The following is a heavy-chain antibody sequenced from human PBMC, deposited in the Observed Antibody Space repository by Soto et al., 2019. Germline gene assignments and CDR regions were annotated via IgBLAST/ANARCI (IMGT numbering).Heavy chain of an antibody. CDR2: ISAYNGNT. CDR1: GYTFTSYG. V-gene: IGHV1-18*01. J-gene: IGHJ6*02. CDR3: ASPTMTSTSFYYAMDV. D-gene: IGHD4-17*01. Sequence: ASVKVSCKASGYTFTSYGISWVRQAPGQGLEWMGWISAYNGNTNYAQKLQGRVTMTTDTSTSTAYMELRSLRSDDTAMYYCASPTMTSTSFYYAMDVWGQGTTVTVSS.